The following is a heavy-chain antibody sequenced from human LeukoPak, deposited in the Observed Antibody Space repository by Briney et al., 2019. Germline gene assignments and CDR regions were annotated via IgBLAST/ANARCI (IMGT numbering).Heavy chain of an antibody. V-gene: IGHV3-7*01. CDR3: ARGESYYDFWSGYSPTFDY. CDR2: IKQDGSEK. Sequence: GGSLRLSCAASGFTFSSYWMSWVRQAPGKGLEWVANIKQDGSEKYYVDSVKGRFTISRDSAKNSLYLQMNSLRAEDTAVYYCARGESYYDFWSGYSPTFDYWGQGTLVTVSS. CDR1: GFTFSSYW. J-gene: IGHJ4*02. D-gene: IGHD3-3*01.